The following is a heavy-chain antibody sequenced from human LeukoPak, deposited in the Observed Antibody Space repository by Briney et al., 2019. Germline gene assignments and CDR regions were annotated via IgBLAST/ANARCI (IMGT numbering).Heavy chain of an antibody. CDR1: GFIFSNYW. Sequence: GWSLRLSCAASGFIFSNYWKNWVRQAPGKGLEWVANIKQDGSEKSYVDSVKGRFTISRDNAKSSLYLQMNSLRAEDTAVYYCAREIWDMVPGVPAHYWGQGPQVTVSS. D-gene: IGHD3-10*01. CDR2: IKQDGSEK. V-gene: IGHV3-7*03. J-gene: IGHJ4*02. CDR3: AREIWDMVPGVPAHY.